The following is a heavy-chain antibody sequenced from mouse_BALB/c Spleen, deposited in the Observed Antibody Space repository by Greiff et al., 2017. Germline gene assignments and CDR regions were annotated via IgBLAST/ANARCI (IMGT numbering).Heavy chain of an antibody. Sequence: VKLVESGPGLVAPSQSLSITCTVSGFSLTSYGVHWVRQPPGKGLEWLGVIWAGGSTNYNSALMSRLSISKDNSKSQVFLKMNSLQTDDTAMYYCARDGDGYIYAMDYWGQGTSVTVSS. D-gene: IGHD2-3*01. J-gene: IGHJ4*01. CDR3: ARDGDGYIYAMDY. CDR1: GFSLTSYG. V-gene: IGHV2-9*02. CDR2: IWAGGST.